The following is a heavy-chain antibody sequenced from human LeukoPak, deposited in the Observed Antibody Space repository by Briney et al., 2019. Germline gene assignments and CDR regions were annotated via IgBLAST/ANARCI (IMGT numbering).Heavy chain of an antibody. CDR1: GFTFSSYA. J-gene: IGHJ5*02. D-gene: IGHD3-22*01. CDR2: ISYDGSNK. Sequence: GGSLRLSCAASGFTFSSYAMHWVRQAPGKGLEWVAVISYDGSNKYYADSVKGRFTISRDNSKNTLYLQMNSLRAEDTAVYYCARDRVITTRPSKWFDPWGQGTLVTVSS. CDR3: ARDRVITTRPSKWFDP. V-gene: IGHV3-30*04.